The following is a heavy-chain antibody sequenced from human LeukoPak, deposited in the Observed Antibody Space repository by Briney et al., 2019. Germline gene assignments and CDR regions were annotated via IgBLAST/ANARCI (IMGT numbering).Heavy chain of an antibody. V-gene: IGHV4-38-2*01. J-gene: IGHJ4*02. CDR1: GYSISSGYY. Sequence: SETLSLTCAVSGYSISSGYYWGWIRQPPGRGLEWIGSIYHTGSIYYNPSLKSRVTISVDTSKNQFSLKLSSVTAADTAVYYCARPSFRAPDFDYWGQGTLVTVSS. CDR3: ARPSFRAPDFDY. CDR2: IYHTGSI.